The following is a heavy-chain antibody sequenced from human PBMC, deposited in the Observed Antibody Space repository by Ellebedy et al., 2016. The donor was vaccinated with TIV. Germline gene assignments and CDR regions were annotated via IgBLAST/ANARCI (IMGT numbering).Heavy chain of an antibody. CDR2: IYHSGST. J-gene: IGHJ4*02. Sequence: MPSETLSLTCAVSGGSISSGGYSWSWIRQPPGKGLEWIGYIYHSGSTYYNPSLKSRVTISVDRSKNQFSLKLSSVTAADTAVYYCARLPEGPYYFDYWGQGTLVTVSS. D-gene: IGHD1-14*01. CDR1: GGSISSGGYS. CDR3: ARLPEGPYYFDY. V-gene: IGHV4-30-2*01.